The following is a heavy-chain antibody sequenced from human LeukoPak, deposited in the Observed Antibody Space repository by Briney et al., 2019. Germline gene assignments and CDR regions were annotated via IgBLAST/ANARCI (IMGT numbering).Heavy chain of an antibody. CDR1: GYTFTSYD. Sequence: ASVKVSCKASGYTFTSYDINWVRQATGQGLEWMGWMNPNSGNTGYAQKFQGRVTMTRNTSISTAYMELSSLRSEDTAVYYCARTGGEIPGIAAAGEPDYWGQGTLVTASS. V-gene: IGHV1-8*01. CDR2: MNPNSGNT. CDR3: ARTGGEIPGIAAAGEPDY. J-gene: IGHJ4*02. D-gene: IGHD6-13*01.